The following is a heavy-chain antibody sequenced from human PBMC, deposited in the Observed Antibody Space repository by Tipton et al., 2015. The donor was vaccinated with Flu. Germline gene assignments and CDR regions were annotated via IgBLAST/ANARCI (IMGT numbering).Heavy chain of an antibody. Sequence: LRLSCTVSGGSISSYYWGWIRQPPGKGLEWIGYIYYSGITNYNPSLKSRVTISVDTSKNQFSLKLSSVTAADTAVYYCAEGYCSGGSCYLSYWGQGTLVTVSS. CDR3: AEGYCSGGSCYLSY. V-gene: IGHV4-59*01. CDR2: IYYSGIT. D-gene: IGHD2-15*01. J-gene: IGHJ4*02. CDR1: GGSISSYY.